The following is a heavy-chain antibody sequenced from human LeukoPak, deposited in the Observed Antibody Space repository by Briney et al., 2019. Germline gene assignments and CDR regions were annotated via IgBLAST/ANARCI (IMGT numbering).Heavy chain of an antibody. CDR1: GGSFSGYY. D-gene: IGHD1-26*01. Sequence: PSETLSLTCAVYGGSFSGYYWSWIRLPPGKGLEWIGEINHSGSTNYNPSLKSRVTISVDTSKNQFSLKLSSVTAADTAVYYCARVRSGSYYYLRAFDIWGQGTMVTVSS. CDR3: ARVRSGSYYYLRAFDI. V-gene: IGHV4-34*01. J-gene: IGHJ3*02. CDR2: INHSGST.